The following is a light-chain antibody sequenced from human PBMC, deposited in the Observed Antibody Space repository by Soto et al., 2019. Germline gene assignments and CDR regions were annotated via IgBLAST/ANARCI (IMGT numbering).Light chain of an antibody. J-gene: IGKJ2*01. CDR3: QQYSGPLYT. CDR2: GTS. V-gene: IGKV3-20*01. CDR1: QSVSINY. Sequence: EIVLTQSPGTLSLSPGERATLSCRASQSVSINYLGWYQQKPGQAPRLLIYGTSSRATGIPDRFSGSGSGTDFTLTISRLEPEDFAVYYCQQYSGPLYTFGQGTKLEIK.